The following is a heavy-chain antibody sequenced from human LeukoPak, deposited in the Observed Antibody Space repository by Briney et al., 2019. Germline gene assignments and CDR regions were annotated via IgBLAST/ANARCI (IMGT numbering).Heavy chain of an antibody. CDR3: ARGDSDHCITLDY. D-gene: IGHD1-14*01. V-gene: IGHV3-21*01. CDR2: ISSSSSYI. CDR1: GFTFSSYS. Sequence: GGSLRLSCAASGFTFSSYSMNWVRQAPGKGLEWVSSISSSSSYIYYADSVKGRFTISRDNAKNSLYLQMNSLRAEDTAVYYCARGDSDHCITLDYWGQGTLVTVSS. J-gene: IGHJ4*02.